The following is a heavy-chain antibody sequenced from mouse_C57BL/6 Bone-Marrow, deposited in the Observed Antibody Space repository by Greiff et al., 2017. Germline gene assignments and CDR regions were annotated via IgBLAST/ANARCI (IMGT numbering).Heavy chain of an antibody. J-gene: IGHJ4*01. Sequence: QVQLKQSGAELVRPGASVTLSCKASGYTFTDYEMHWVKQTPVHGLEWIGAIDPETGGTAYNQKFKGKAILTADKSSSTAYMELRSLTSEDSAVYYCTQGAMDYWGQGTSVTGSS. CDR3: TQGAMDY. CDR1: GYTFTDYE. V-gene: IGHV1-15*01. CDR2: IDPETGGT.